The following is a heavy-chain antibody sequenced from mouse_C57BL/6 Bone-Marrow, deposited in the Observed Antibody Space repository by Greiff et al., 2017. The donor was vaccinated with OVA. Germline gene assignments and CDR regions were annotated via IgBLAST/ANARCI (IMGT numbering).Heavy chain of an antibody. CDR3: ARRLVGDFDY. J-gene: IGHJ2*01. Sequence: QVQLQQSGAELVKPGASVKLSCKASGYTFTSYWMHWVKQRPGQGLEWIGMIHPNSGSTNYNEKFKSKATLTVDKSSSTAYMQLSSLTSEDSAVYYCARRLVGDFDYWGQGTTLTVSS. CDR1: GYTFTSYW. D-gene: IGHD3-2*02. V-gene: IGHV1-64*01. CDR2: IHPNSGST.